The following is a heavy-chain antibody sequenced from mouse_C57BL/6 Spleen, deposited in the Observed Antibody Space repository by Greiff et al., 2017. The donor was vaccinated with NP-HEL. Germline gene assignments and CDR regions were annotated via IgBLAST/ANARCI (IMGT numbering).Heavy chain of an antibody. CDR1: GYAFSSYW. CDR3: ARAMDYSNYVSFAY. CDR2: IYPGDGDT. D-gene: IGHD2-5*01. J-gene: IGHJ3*01. V-gene: IGHV1-80*01. Sequence: QVQLKESGAELVKPGASVKISCKASGYAFSSYWMNWVKQRPGKGLEWIGQIYPGDGDTNYNGKFKGKATLTADKSSSTAYMQLSSLTSEDSAVYFCARAMDYSNYVSFAYWGQGTLVTVSA.